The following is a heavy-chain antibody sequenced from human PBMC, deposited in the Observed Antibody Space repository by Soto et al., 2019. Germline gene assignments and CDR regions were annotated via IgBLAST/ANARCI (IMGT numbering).Heavy chain of an antibody. J-gene: IGHJ4*02. D-gene: IGHD3-3*01. CDR3: ARDMYYDFWSGPNEPPFGY. CDR1: GLTFSNAW. CDR2: ISSSSSYI. Sequence: GSLRVSCAASGLTFSNAWMSWVRPAPGKGLEWVSSISSSSSYIYYADSVKGRFTISRDNAKNSLYLQMNSLRAEDTAVYYCARDMYYDFWSGPNEPPFGYWGQGTLVTVSS. V-gene: IGHV3-21*01.